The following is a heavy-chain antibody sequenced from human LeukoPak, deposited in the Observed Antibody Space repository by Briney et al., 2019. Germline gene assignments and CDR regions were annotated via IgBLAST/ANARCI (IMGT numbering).Heavy chain of an antibody. CDR3: ARDIAVAGTGAFDI. J-gene: IGHJ3*02. CDR1: GGSIISYY. CDR2: IYTSGSN. D-gene: IGHD6-19*01. V-gene: IGHV4-4*07. Sequence: PSETLSLTCIVSGGSIISYYWSWIRQPAGKGLEGIGRIYTSGSNNYNPSLKSRVTMSVDTSKIQFSLKLSSVTDAYTAVYYCARDIAVAGTGAFDIWGQGTMVTVSS.